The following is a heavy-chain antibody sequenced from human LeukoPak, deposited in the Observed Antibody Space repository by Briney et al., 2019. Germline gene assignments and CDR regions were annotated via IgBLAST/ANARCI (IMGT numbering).Heavy chain of an antibody. CDR1: GGSISSSSCH. CDR2: IYYSGST. J-gene: IGHJ6*03. CDR3: ASGWTYYYYMDV. D-gene: IGHD6-19*01. V-gene: IGHV4-39*01. Sequence: PSETLSLTCTVSGGSISSSSCHWGWIRQPPGKGLEWIGSIYYSGSTYYNPSLKSRVTISVDTSKNQFSLKLSSVTAADTAVYYCASGWTYYYYMDVWGKGTTVTVSS.